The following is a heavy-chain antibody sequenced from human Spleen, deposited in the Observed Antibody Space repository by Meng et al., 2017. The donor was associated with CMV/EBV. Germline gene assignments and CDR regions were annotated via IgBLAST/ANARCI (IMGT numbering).Heavy chain of an antibody. V-gene: IGHV4-39*07. Sequence: GGSISRDNCYRTWIRQSPRRGLEWIVGVHYSGTTFYNPSLKSRVTISVDTSNNQFSLKLYSVTAADTAVYFCVRDEAGGGLYNWFDPWGQGTLVTVSS. CDR2: VHYSGTT. CDR1: GGSISRDNCY. J-gene: IGHJ5*02. D-gene: IGHD6-13*01. CDR3: VRDEAGGGLYNWFDP.